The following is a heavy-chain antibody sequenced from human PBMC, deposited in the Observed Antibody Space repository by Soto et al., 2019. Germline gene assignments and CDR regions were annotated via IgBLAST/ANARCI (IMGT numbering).Heavy chain of an antibody. CDR2: IKSKTDGGTT. D-gene: IGHD3-22*01. CDR3: TTAAQLHFYDSSGYYSAEEDY. J-gene: IGHJ4*02. Sequence: GGSLRLSCAASGFTFSNAWMNWVRQAPGKGLEWVGRIKSKTDGGTTDYAAPVKGRFTISRDDSKNTLYLQMNSLKTEDTAVYYCTTAAQLHFYDSSGYYSAEEDYWGQGTLVTVSS. V-gene: IGHV3-15*07. CDR1: GFTFSNAW.